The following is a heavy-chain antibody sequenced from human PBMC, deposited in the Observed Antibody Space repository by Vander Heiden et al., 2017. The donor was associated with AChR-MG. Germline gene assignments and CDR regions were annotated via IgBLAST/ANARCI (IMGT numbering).Heavy chain of an antibody. D-gene: IGHD6-19*01. CDR2: ISYDGSNK. V-gene: IGHV3-30-3*01. J-gene: IGHJ4*02. CDR3: AGDAVAGTKNY. CDR1: GFTFSSYA. Sequence: VQRVESGGGVVQPGRSLRRSCAASGFTFSSYAMHWVRQAPGKGLEWVAVISYDGSNKYYADSVKGRFTISRDNSKNTLYLQMNSLRAEDTAVYYCAGDAVAGTKNYWGQGTLVTVSS.